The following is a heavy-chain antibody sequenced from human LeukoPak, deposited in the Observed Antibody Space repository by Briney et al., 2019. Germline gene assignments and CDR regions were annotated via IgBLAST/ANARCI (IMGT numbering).Heavy chain of an antibody. CDR2: ISSSSSYI. CDR3: ARARHLLIWFGAHDAFDI. Sequence: GGSLRLSCAASGFNFRSYSMNWVRQAPGKGLEWVSSISSSSSYIYYADSVKGRFTISRDNAKNSLYLQMNSLRAEDTAVYYCARARHLLIWFGAHDAFDIWGQGTMVTVSS. D-gene: IGHD3-10*01. V-gene: IGHV3-21*01. J-gene: IGHJ3*02. CDR1: GFNFRSYS.